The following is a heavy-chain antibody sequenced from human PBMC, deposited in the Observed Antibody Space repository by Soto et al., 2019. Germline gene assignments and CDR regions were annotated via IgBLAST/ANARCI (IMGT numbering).Heavy chain of an antibody. V-gene: IGHV1-3*01. Sequence: ASVKVSCKASGYTFTSYAMHWVRQAPGQRLEWMGWINAGNGNTKYSQKFQGRVTITRDTSASTAYMELSSLRSEDTAVYYCAGVDVVVVAALPGLLFDYWGQGTLVTVSS. CDR1: GYTFTSYA. J-gene: IGHJ4*02. CDR2: INAGNGNT. CDR3: AGVDVVVVAALPGLLFDY. D-gene: IGHD2-15*01.